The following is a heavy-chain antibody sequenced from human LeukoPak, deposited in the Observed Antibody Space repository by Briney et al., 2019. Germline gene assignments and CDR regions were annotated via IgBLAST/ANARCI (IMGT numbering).Heavy chain of an antibody. CDR1: GFTFSNYA. CDR3: VKVVVVAANFGWFDP. CDR2: ISSYGGTT. D-gene: IGHD2-15*01. J-gene: IGHJ5*02. V-gene: IGHV3-64D*09. Sequence: GGSLRLSCSASGFTFSNYAMHWVRQAPGKGLEHVSAISSYGGTTYYADSVKGRFTISRDNSKNTLYLQMSSLRPEDTAVYYCVKVVVVAANFGWFDPWGQGTLVTVSS.